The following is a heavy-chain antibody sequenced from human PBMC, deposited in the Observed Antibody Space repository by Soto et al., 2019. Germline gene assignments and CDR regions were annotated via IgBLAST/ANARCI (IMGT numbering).Heavy chain of an antibody. J-gene: IGHJ2*01. Sequence: QVQLQESGPGLVKPSETLSLTCTVSGGSISSYYWSWIRQPPGKGLEWIGYIYYSGSTNYNPSLKRRVTISVDTSKNQFSLKLSSVTAADTAVYYCARDITGYSSGPNYWYFDLWGRGTLVTVSS. CDR3: ARDITGYSSGPNYWYFDL. CDR2: IYYSGST. CDR1: GGSISSYY. V-gene: IGHV4-59*01. D-gene: IGHD6-19*01.